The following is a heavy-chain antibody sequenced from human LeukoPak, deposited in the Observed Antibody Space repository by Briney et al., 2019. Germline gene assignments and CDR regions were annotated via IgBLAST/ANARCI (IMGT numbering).Heavy chain of an antibody. J-gene: IGHJ6*02. CDR1: GFTFSSYA. Sequence: GRSLRLSCAASGFTFSSYAMTWVRQAPGKGLEWVSIIGGSGDSIYYADSVKGRFTISRDNSKNTLYLQMNSLRAEDTAVYYCAKDSSSWYFLDYYYGMDVWGQGTTVTVSS. D-gene: IGHD6-13*01. V-gene: IGHV3-23*01. CDR3: AKDSSSWYFLDYYYGMDV. CDR2: IGGSGDSI.